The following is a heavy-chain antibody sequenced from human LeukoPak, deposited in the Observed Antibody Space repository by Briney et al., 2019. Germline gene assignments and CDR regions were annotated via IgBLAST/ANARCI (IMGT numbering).Heavy chain of an antibody. CDR3: AIAYSSCSDFDY. CDR2: ISAYNGNT. J-gene: IGHJ4*02. D-gene: IGHD6-19*01. Sequence: ASVKVSCKASGYTFTSYGISWVRQAPGQGIEWMGWISAYNGNTNYAQKLQGSVTMTTDTSTSTAYMELRSLRSDDTAVYYCAIAYSSCSDFDYGGQGTLVTVSS. CDR1: GYTFTSYG. V-gene: IGHV1-18*01.